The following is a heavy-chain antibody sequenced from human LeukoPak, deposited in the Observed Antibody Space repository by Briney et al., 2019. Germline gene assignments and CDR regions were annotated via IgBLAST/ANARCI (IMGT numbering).Heavy chain of an antibody. CDR3: ARCGIRQQWLFGYYYYYMDV. CDR1: GYTFTSYG. D-gene: IGHD6-19*01. CDR2: ISAYNGNT. Sequence: ASVKVSCKASGYTFTSYGISWVRQAPGQGLEWMGWISAYNGNTNYAQKLQGRVTMTTDTSTSTAYMELRSLRSDDTAVYYCARCGIRQQWLFGYYYYYMDVWGKGTTVTISS. J-gene: IGHJ6*03. V-gene: IGHV1-18*01.